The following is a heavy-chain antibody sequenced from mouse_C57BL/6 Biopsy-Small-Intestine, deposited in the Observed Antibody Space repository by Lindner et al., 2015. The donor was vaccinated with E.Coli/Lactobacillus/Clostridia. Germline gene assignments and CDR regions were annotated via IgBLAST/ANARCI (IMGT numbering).Heavy chain of an antibody. CDR2: IYPDSGST. D-gene: IGHD2-4*01. Sequence: VQLQESGAELMKPGASVTLSCKATGYTFTSYWTTWVRQRPGQGLEWIGDIYPDSGSTNYNEKFKSKATLTVDTSSTTAYMQLSSLTSEDSAVYYCALFDYDEGFAYWGQGTLVTVSA. J-gene: IGHJ3*01. CDR1: GYTFTSYW. V-gene: IGHV1-55*01. CDR3: ALFDYDEGFAY.